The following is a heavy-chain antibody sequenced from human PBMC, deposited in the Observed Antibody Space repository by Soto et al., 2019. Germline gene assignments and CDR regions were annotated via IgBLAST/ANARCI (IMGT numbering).Heavy chain of an antibody. CDR3: ARDRLVPYGYGMDV. Sequence: QMQLVESGGGVVQPGRSLRLSCAASGFTFRRYGIHWVRQAPGKGLEWVALIWFDGSKKYYVDSVKGRFAVSRDNSKNTLYLQMNSLRVEATAVYYCARDRLVPYGYGMDVWGQGTTVTVSS. J-gene: IGHJ6*02. D-gene: IGHD2-2*01. CDR1: GFTFRRYG. CDR2: IWFDGSKK. V-gene: IGHV3-33*01.